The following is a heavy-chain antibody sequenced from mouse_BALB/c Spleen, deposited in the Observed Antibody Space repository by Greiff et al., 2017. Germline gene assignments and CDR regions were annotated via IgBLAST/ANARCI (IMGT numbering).Heavy chain of an antibody. V-gene: IGHV7-3*02. CDR2: IRNKANGYTT. CDR3: ARDMGGYYPYAMDY. Sequence: EVKLVESGGGLVQPGGSLRLSCATSGFTFTDYYMSWVRQPPGKALEWLGFIRNKANGYTTEYSASVKGRFTISRDNSQSILYLQMNTLRAGDSATYYCARDMGGYYPYAMDYWGQGTSVTVSS. CDR1: GFTFTDYY. J-gene: IGHJ4*01. D-gene: IGHD2-3*01.